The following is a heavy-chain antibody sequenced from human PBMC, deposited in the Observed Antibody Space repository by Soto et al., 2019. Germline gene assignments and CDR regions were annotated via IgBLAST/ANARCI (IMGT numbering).Heavy chain of an antibody. D-gene: IGHD6-19*01. CDR2: IYSGGST. Sequence: SGGSLRLSCAASGFTVSSNYMSWVRQAPGKGLEWVSVIYSGGSTYYADSVKGRFTISRDNSKNTLYLQMNSLRAEDTAVYYCARSAVAGGFGYWGQGTLVTVSS. J-gene: IGHJ4*02. V-gene: IGHV3-53*01. CDR3: ARSAVAGGFGY. CDR1: GFTVSSNY.